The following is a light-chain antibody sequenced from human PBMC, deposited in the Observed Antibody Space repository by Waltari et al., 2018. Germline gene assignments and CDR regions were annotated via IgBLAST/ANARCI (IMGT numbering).Light chain of an antibody. V-gene: IGKV1-12*01. CDR1: QDISRA. CDR2: AVS. Sequence: EIQMTQSPSSVSASVGDRVTLTCRAGQDISRALAWYQQKPGQAPNLLIYAVSSLQSGVPSRFSGSGSGTDFTLTICSLQPEDLATYYCQQGSSFPPTFGQATKVEIK. J-gene: IGKJ1*01. CDR3: QQGSSFPPT.